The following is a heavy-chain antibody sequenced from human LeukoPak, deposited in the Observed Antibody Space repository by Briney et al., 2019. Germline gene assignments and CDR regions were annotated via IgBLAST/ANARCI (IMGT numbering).Heavy chain of an antibody. CDR3: TPAVCGGDCYYDY. CDR2: IKSKTDGGTT. CDR1: GFTFSNAW. J-gene: IGHJ4*02. V-gene: IGHV3-15*01. D-gene: IGHD2-21*02. Sequence: PGGSLRLSCAASGFTFSNAWMSWVRQAPGKGLEWVGRIKSKTDGGTTDYAAPVKGRFTISRDDSKNTLYLQMNSLKTEDTAVYYCTPAVCGGDCYYDYWGQGTLVTVSS.